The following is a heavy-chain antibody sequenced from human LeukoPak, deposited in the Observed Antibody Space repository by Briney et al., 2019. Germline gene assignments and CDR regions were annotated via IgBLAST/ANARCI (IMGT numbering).Heavy chain of an antibody. D-gene: IGHD1-20*01. CDR3: ARDKYNWNDGGRFDP. CDR2: IYHSGST. Sequence: PSETLSLTCTVSGGSISSSSYYWGWIRQPPGKGLEWIGSIYHSGSTYYNPSLKSRVTISVDTSKNQFSLKLSSVTAADTAVYYCARDKYNWNDGGRFDPWGQGTLVTVSS. J-gene: IGHJ5*02. CDR1: GGSISSSSYY. V-gene: IGHV4-39*07.